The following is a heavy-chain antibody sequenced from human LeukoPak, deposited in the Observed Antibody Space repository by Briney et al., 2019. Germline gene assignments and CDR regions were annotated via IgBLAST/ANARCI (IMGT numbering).Heavy chain of an antibody. CDR3: AKVWGIAAAGLAWWFDY. D-gene: IGHD6-13*01. CDR1: GFTFSSYG. CDR2: IRYDGSNK. J-gene: IGHJ4*02. V-gene: IGHV3-30*02. Sequence: RAGGSLRLSCAASGFTFSSYGMHWVRQAPGKGLEWVAFIRYDGSNKYYADSVKGRFTISRDNSKNTLYLQMNSLRAEDTAVYYCAKVWGIAAAGLAWWFDYWGQGTLVTVSS.